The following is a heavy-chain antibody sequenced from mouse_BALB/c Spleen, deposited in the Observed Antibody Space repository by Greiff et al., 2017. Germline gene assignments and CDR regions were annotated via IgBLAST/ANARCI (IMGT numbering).Heavy chain of an antibody. J-gene: IGHJ3*01. V-gene: IGHV2-9*02. D-gene: IGHD2-3*01. CDR2: IWAGGST. Sequence: VQVVESGPGLVAPSQSLSITCTVSGFSLTSYGVHWVRQPPGKGLEWLGVIWAGGSTNYNSALMSRLSISKDNSKSQVFLKMNSLQTDDTAMYYCAKYDGYYAWFAYWGQGTLVTVSA. CDR1: GFSLTSYG. CDR3: AKYDGYYAWFAY.